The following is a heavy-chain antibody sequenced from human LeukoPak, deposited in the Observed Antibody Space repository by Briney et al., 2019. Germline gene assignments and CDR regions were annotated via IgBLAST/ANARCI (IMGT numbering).Heavy chain of an antibody. Sequence: SETLSLTCTVSGGSISSGGYYWSWIRQPPGKGLEWIGYIYHSGSTYYNPSLKSRVTISVDRSKNQFSLKLSSVTAADTAVYYCARDIDSSSWHDYWGQGTLVTVSS. V-gene: IGHV4-30-2*01. CDR2: IYHSGST. D-gene: IGHD6-13*01. J-gene: IGHJ4*02. CDR1: GGSISSGGYY. CDR3: ARDIDSSSWHDY.